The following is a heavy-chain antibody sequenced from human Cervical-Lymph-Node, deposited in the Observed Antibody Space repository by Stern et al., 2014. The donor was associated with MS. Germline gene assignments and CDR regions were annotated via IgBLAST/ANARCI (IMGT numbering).Heavy chain of an antibody. Sequence: QVQLQQSGPGLVKPSETLSLTCTVSGGSVSSGSYYWSWIRQPPGKGLEWIRYIYYSGSTNYNPSLKSRVTISVDTSKNQFSLKLSSVTAADTAVYYCARSAGYSYGYNYYYGMDVWGQGTTVTVSS. D-gene: IGHD5-18*01. CDR2: IYYSGST. CDR3: ARSAGYSYGYNYYYGMDV. V-gene: IGHV4-61*01. J-gene: IGHJ6*02. CDR1: GGSVSSGSYY.